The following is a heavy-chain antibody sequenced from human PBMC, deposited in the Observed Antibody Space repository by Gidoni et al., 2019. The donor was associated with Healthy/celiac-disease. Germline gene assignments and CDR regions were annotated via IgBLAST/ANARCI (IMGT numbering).Heavy chain of an antibody. CDR2: ISGSGGST. D-gene: IGHD5-18*01. J-gene: IGHJ4*02. CDR3: AKEGWIQTIDY. Sequence: LHLLASGGGLLRLGGSLRLSCAASGFTFSSYAMSWVRQAPGKGLEWVSAISGSGGSTYYADSVKGRFTSSRDNSKNTLYLQMNSLRAEDTAVYYCAKEGWIQTIDYWGQGTLVTVSS. CDR1: GFTFSSYA. V-gene: IGHV3-23*01.